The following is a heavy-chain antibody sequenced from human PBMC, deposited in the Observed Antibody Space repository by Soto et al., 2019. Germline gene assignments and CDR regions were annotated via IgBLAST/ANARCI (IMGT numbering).Heavy chain of an antibody. D-gene: IGHD2-2*01. CDR3: ARVRGNQLLGWCDP. V-gene: IGHV4-4*02. Sequence: SETLSLTCAVSGGSISRSNWWSWVRQPPGKGLEWIGEIYHSGSTNYNPSLKSRVTISVDKSKNQFSLKLTSVTAADTAVYYCARVRGNQLLGWCDPWGQGTLVTVS. CDR2: IYHSGST. CDR1: GGSISRSNW. J-gene: IGHJ5*02.